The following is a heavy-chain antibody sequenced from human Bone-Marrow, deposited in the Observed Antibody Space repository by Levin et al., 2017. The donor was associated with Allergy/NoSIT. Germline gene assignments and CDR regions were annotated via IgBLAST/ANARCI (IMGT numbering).Heavy chain of an antibody. CDR1: GGSIRSYY. Sequence: SQTLSLTCSVSGGSIRSYYWNWIRPSPGKGLEWIGYVHFNGRTSYNPSLKSRVSISVDASKNYISLNMTSVTAADAAVYYCVRGPKEVVIYAVGINKLDDGMDVWGQGTTVTVSS. D-gene: IGHD3-16*01. V-gene: IGHV4-59*01. CDR3: VRGPKEVVIYAVGINKLDDGMDV. J-gene: IGHJ6*02. CDR2: VHFNGRT.